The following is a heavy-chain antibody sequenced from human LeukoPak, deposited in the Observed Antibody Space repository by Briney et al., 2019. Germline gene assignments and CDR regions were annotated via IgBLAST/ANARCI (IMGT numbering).Heavy chain of an antibody. V-gene: IGHV4-61*01. J-gene: IGHJ5*02. D-gene: IGHD3-3*01. Sequence: SETLSLTCTVSGGSVSSGSYYWSWIRQPPGKGLEWIGYIYYSGSTNYNPSLKSRVTISVDTSKNQFSLKLSSVTAADTAVYYCARDHLEYDFWSGYFSANWFDPWGQGTLVTVSS. CDR3: ARDHLEYDFWSGYFSANWFDP. CDR1: GGSVSSGSYY. CDR2: IYYSGST.